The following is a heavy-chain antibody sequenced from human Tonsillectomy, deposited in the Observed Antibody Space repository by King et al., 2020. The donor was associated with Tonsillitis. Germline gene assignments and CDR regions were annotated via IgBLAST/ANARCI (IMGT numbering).Heavy chain of an antibody. CDR2: IKQDGSEK. J-gene: IGHJ3*02. D-gene: IGHD6-19*01. CDR3: ARDSGPIAVAGSDAFDI. Sequence: VQLVESGGGLVQPGGSLRLSCAASGFTFSSYWMSWVRQAPGKGLEWVANIKQDGSEKYYVDSVKGRFTISRDNAKNSLYLQMNSLRAEETAIYYCARDSGPIAVAGSDAFDIWGQGTMVTVSS. V-gene: IGHV3-7*01. CDR1: GFTFSSYW.